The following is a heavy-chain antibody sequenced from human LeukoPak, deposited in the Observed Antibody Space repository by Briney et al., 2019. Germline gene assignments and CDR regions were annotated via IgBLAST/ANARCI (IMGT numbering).Heavy chain of an antibody. Sequence: GGSLRLSCAASGFTFSSYWMSWVRQAPGKGLEWVANIKQDGSEKYYVDSVKGRFTISRDNAKNSLYLQMNSLRAEDTAVYYCAREQQLPSWGRHSTKQPYNWFDPSGQGTLVTVYS. D-gene: IGHD6-13*01. CDR1: GFTFSSYW. V-gene: IGHV3-7*01. CDR3: AREQQLPSWGRHSTKQPYNWFDP. CDR2: IKQDGSEK. J-gene: IGHJ5*02.